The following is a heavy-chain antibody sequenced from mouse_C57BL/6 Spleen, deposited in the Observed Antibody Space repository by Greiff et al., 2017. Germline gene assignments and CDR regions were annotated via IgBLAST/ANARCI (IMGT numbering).Heavy chain of an antibody. CDR2: INPSSGYT. CDR3: ARFLSYDSDVLYAMDY. V-gene: IGHV1-7*01. J-gene: IGHJ4*01. D-gene: IGHD2-3*01. CDR1: GYTFTSYW. Sequence: QVQLKQSGAELAKPGASVKLSCKASGYTFTSYWMHWVKQRPGQGLEWIGYINPSSGYTKYNQKFKDKATLTADKSSSTAYMQLSSLTYEDSAVYYCARFLSYDSDVLYAMDYWGQGTSVTVSS.